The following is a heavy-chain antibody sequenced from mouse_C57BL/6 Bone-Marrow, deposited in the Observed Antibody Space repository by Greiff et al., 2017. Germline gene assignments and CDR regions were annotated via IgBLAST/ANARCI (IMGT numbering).Heavy chain of an antibody. CDR3: ARVGIYDGYQFAY. Sequence: EVQLQESGPELVKPGASVKISCKASGYSFTDYNMNWVKQSNGKSLEWIGVINPNYGTTSYNQKFKGKATLTVAQSSSTAYMQLNSLTSEDSAVDYCARVGIYDGYQFAYWGQGTLVTVSA. J-gene: IGHJ3*01. CDR1: GYSFTDYN. D-gene: IGHD2-3*01. V-gene: IGHV1-39*01. CDR2: INPNYGTT.